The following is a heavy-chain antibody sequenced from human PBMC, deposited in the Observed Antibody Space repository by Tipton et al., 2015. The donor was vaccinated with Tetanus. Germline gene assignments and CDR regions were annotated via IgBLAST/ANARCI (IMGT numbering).Heavy chain of an antibody. Sequence: QLVQSGAEVKKPGASVKVSCKASGYTFTSYYMHWVRQAPGQGLEWMGIINPSGGSTSYAQKFQGRVTMTRDTSTSTVYMELSSLRSADTAVYYCAWVAERSRGFGDADWFDPWAPRTLFPLSS. CDR2: INPSGGST. CDR1: GYTFTSYY. V-gene: IGHV1-46*01. D-gene: IGHD3-10*01. J-gene: IGHJ5*02. CDR3: AWVAERSRGFGDADWFDP.